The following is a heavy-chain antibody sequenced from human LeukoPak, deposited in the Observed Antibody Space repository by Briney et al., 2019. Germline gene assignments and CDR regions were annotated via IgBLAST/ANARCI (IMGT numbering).Heavy chain of an antibody. Sequence: GGSLRLSCAASGFTFSNYNMNWVRQAPGKGLEWVSLIRSSSSAIYYADSVKGRFTISRDNAKKSLYLQMNSLRDEDTAVYYCARDFSDWGQGTLVTVSS. V-gene: IGHV3-48*02. CDR3: ARDFSD. CDR2: IRSSSSAI. D-gene: IGHD3-3*02. J-gene: IGHJ4*02. CDR1: GFTFSNYN.